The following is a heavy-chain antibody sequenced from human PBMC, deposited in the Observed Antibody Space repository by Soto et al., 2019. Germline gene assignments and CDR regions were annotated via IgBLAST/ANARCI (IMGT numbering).Heavy chain of an antibody. V-gene: IGHV5-51*01. D-gene: IGHD4-17*01. CDR3: ARKFATEFFDS. CDR1: GYTFSTYW. CDR2: IYPGDSDT. Sequence: PGESLKISCKGSGYTFSTYWIAWVRQMPGKGLEWMGIIYPGDSDTKYSPAFQGQVTISADKSINTAYLQWSSLKASDTAMYYCARKFATEFFDSWGQGTLVTVSS. J-gene: IGHJ4*02.